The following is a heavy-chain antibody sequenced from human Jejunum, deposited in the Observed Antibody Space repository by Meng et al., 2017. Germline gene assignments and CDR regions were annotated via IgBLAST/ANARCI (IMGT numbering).Heavy chain of an antibody. CDR3: ARDLLGSAIAATGWFDP. V-gene: IGHV4-4*03. Sequence: GSSPGLCTRRQTRTLSGACSCATNSGSNWWCCVHQPPVKGLVWLGEIYHTGTPNYNPSLKSRVTMSLDKSKNQFSLELTSVPAADTAVYYCARDLLGSAIAATGWFDPWGQGTLVTVSS. CDR1: CATNSGSNW. D-gene: IGHD6-13*01. CDR2: IYHTGTP. J-gene: IGHJ5*02.